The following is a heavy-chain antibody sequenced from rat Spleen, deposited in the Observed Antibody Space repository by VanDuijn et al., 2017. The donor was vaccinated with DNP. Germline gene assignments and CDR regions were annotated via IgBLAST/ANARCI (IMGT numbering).Heavy chain of an antibody. J-gene: IGHJ2*01. V-gene: IGHV5-27*01. CDR2: ISSDGGST. CDR1: GFSFSKYG. D-gene: IGHD1-2*01. CDR3: TRGISIAAISTFDY. Sequence: EVQLVESGGGLVQPGRSMKLSCAASGFSFSKYGMAWVRQAPKKGLEWVSYISSDGGSTYYRDSVKGRFTFSRDNAKSTLYLQMNSLRSEDTATYYCTRGISIAAISTFDYWGQGVMVTVSS.